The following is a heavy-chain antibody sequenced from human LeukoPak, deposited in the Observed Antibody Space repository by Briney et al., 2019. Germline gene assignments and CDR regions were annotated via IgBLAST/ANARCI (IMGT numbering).Heavy chain of an antibody. V-gene: IGHV3-23*01. CDR2: IRGSGGTT. D-gene: IGHD2-21*02. CDR3: VKDQCGGDCILN. Sequence: GGSLRLSCAASGFTFSSNFMSWVRQAPGKGLEWVSGIRGSGGTTYYADSVKGRFTISRDNSKNTMYLQMNSLRAEDAAVYYCVKDQCGGDCILNWGQGTLVTVSS. CDR1: GFTFSSNF. J-gene: IGHJ4*02.